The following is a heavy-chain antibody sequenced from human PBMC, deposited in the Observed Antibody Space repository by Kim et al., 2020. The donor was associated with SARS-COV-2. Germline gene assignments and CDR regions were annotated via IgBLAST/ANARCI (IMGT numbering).Heavy chain of an antibody. J-gene: IGHJ5*02. Sequence: SETLSLTCTVSGGSISSYYWSWIRQPPGKGLEWIGYIYYSGSTNYNPSLKSRVTISVDTSKNQFSLKLSSVTAADTAVYYCARAPFGQLWLFDPWGQGTLVTVSS. D-gene: IGHD5-18*01. CDR2: IYYSGST. CDR3: ARAPFGQLWLFDP. CDR1: GGSISSYY. V-gene: IGHV4-59*01.